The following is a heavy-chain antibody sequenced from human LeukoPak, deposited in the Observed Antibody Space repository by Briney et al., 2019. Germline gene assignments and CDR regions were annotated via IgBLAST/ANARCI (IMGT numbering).Heavy chain of an antibody. D-gene: IGHD1-26*01. CDR1: GYTFTSYY. J-gene: IGHJ4*02. CDR3: ARVGPEGQELLNPFDY. V-gene: IGHV1-69*05. Sequence: ASVKVSCKASGYTFTSYYMHWVRQAPGQGLEWMGGIIPIFGTANYAQKFQGRVTITTDESTSTAYMELSSLRSEDTAVYYCARVGPEGQELLNPFDYWGQGTLVTVSS. CDR2: IIPIFGTA.